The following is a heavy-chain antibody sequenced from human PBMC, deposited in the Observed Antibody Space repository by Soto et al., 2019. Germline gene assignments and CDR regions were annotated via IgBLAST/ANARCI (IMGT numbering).Heavy chain of an antibody. Sequence: VRLVESGGGLVQPGGSLRLSCAASGVTVGNNYMSWVRQAPGKGLEWVSVTYSGGDTRYADSVKGRFTMSRASTKNSVYVEMDSRRAADTAVYFCARNVPVTALGYWGQGSLVTVSS. J-gene: IGHJ4*02. CDR1: GVTVGNNY. D-gene: IGHD4-17*01. CDR3: ARNVPVTALGY. CDR2: TYSGGDT. V-gene: IGHV3-66*01.